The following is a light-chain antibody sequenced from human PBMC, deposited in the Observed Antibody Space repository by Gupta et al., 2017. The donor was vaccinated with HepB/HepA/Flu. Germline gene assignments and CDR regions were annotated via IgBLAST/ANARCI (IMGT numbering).Light chain of an antibody. CDR3: QHYGSSWT. V-gene: IGKV3-20*01. J-gene: IGKJ1*01. CDR2: GAS. Sequence: ETVLTQSPGTLSLSPGERVTLSCRASQIIGSNSLAWYQQKPGQAPRLLIYGASSRATGIPDRFSGSGSGTDFTLTSSRLEPEDSAVYYWQHYGSSWTFGQGTKVEIK. CDR1: QIIGSNS.